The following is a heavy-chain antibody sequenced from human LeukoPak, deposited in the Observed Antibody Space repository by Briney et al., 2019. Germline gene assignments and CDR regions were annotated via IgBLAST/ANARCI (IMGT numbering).Heavy chain of an antibody. D-gene: IGHD3-3*01. CDR2: INQGGNT. CDR3: ATGPGGYYFDY. J-gene: IGHJ4*02. Sequence: SETLSLTCSVYGGSFGGYYWSWIRQSPEKGLEWIAEINQGGNTNYNPSLKSRVTISVDTPKNQFSLKVTSVVAADTAVYYCATGPGGYYFDYWGQGTLVTVSS. CDR1: GGSFGGYY. V-gene: IGHV4-34*01.